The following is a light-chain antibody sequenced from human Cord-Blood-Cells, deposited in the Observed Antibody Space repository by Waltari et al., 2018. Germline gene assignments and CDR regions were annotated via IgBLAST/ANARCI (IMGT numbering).Light chain of an antibody. J-gene: IGLJ1*01. V-gene: IGLV2-11*01. CDR1: SSDVGGYNY. CDR3: CSYAGSYTYV. Sequence: QSALTQPRSVSGSPGQSVTISCTGTSSDVGGYNYVSWYQQHPGKAPKLMIYDVSKRPSGVPDRFSGSQSGNTASPTISVLQDEDEDDYYCCSYAGSYTYVFGTGTKVTVL. CDR2: DVS.